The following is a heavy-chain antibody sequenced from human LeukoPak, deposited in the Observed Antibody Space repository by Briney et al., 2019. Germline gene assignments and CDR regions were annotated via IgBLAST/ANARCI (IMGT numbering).Heavy chain of an antibody. D-gene: IGHD3-22*01. V-gene: IGHV3-48*04. J-gene: IGHJ4*02. Sequence: GGSLRLSCAASGFTFSTYSMNWVRQAPGKGLEYISYVGSSSNSIYYADSVKGRFTISRDNAKNSLFLQLNSLRAEDTAVYYCARHSYDSGAYIDYWGQGTLVTVSS. CDR2: VGSSSNSI. CDR1: GFTFSTYS. CDR3: ARHSYDSGAYIDY.